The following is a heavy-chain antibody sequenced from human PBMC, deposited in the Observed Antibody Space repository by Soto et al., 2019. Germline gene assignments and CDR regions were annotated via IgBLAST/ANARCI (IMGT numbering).Heavy chain of an antibody. CDR2: INLDGRET. V-gene: IGHV3-7*05. J-gene: IGHJ4*02. CDR1: GFIFRKYW. Sequence: GGSLRLSCSASGFIFRKYWMAWIRQAPGKGLEWVATINLDGRETNYLDSVQGRFTISRDDAGDSMSLQMGSLTREDTAVYFCVTEIDGYARFDYWSLGTPVTVSS. CDR3: VTEIDGYARFDY. D-gene: IGHD1-1*01.